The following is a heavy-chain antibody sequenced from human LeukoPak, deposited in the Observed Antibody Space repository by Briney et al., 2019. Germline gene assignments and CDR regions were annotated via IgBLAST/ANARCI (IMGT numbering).Heavy chain of an antibody. CDR2: ISGSGGST. V-gene: IGHV3-23*01. Sequence: GGTLRLSCAASGFTFSSYGMSWVRQAPGKGLEWVSAISGSGGSTYYADSVKGRFTISRDNSKNTLYLQMNSLRAEDTAVYYCAKTSRAAADFDYWGQGTLVTVSS. J-gene: IGHJ4*02. D-gene: IGHD6-13*01. CDR3: AKTSRAAADFDY. CDR1: GFTFSSYG.